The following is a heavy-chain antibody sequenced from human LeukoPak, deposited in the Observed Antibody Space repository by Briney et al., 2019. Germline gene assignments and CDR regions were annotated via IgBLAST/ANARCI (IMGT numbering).Heavy chain of an antibody. CDR1: GFTFSDYY. Sequence: GGSLGLSCAASGFTFSDYYMGWSRRAPGKGVEWVSYIRSSGSIIYYADSVKGRFTISRDKAKNSLYLQMNSLRAEDTAVYYCARVHCSGGSCYSSVLYYYYGMDVWGQGTTVTVSS. CDR3: ARVHCSGGSCYSSVLYYYYGMDV. D-gene: IGHD2-15*01. J-gene: IGHJ6*02. CDR2: IRSSGSII. V-gene: IGHV3-11*01.